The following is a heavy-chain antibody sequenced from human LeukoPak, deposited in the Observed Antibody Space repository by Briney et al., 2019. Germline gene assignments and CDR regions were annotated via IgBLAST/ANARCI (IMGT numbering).Heavy chain of an antibody. J-gene: IGHJ3*02. CDR1: GGSFSGYY. D-gene: IGHD3-16*02. Sequence: PSETLSLTCAVYGGSFSGYYWSWIRQPPGKGLEWIGEINHSGSTNYNPPLKSRVTISVDTSKNQFSLKLSSVTAADTAVYYCARGPIYDYVWGSYRRRADAFDIWGQGTMVTVSS. CDR2: INHSGST. V-gene: IGHV4-34*01. CDR3: ARGPIYDYVWGSYRRRADAFDI.